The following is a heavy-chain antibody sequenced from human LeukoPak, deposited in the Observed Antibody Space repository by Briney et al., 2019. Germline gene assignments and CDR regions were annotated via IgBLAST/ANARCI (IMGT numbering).Heavy chain of an antibody. D-gene: IGHD2-21*02. V-gene: IGHV4-34*01. CDR1: GGSFSGYY. CDR3: ARDFYYYFDY. CDR2: INHSGST. Sequence: SETLSLICAVYGGSFSGYYWSWIRQPPGKGLEWIGEINHSGSTNYNPSLKSRVTISVDTSKNQFSLKLSSVTAADTAVYYCARDFYYYFDYWGQGTLVTVSS. J-gene: IGHJ4*02.